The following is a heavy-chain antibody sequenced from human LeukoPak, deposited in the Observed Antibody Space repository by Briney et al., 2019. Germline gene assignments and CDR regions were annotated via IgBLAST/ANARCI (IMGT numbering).Heavy chain of an antibody. V-gene: IGHV3-64*01. J-gene: IGHJ4*02. CDR3: AREASDY. Sequence: PGGSLRLSCAASGFTFSSYAMHWVRQAPGKGLEYVSAISSNGGSTYHANSVKGRFTISRDNSKNTLYLQMGSLRAEDMAVYYCAREASDYWGQGTLVTVSS. CDR1: GFTFSSYA. CDR2: ISSNGGST.